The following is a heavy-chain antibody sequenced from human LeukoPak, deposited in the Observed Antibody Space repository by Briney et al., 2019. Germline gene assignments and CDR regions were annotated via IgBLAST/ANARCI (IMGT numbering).Heavy chain of an antibody. V-gene: IGHV4-59*08. D-gene: IGHD1-26*01. Sequence: SETLSLTCTVSGGSISSYYWSWIRQPPGKGLEWIWYIYYSGSTNYNPSLKSRVTISVDTSKNQFSLKLSSVTAADTAVYYCARLRIGRFDYWGQGTLVTVSS. CDR3: ARLRIGRFDY. J-gene: IGHJ4*02. CDR1: GGSISSYY. CDR2: IYYSGST.